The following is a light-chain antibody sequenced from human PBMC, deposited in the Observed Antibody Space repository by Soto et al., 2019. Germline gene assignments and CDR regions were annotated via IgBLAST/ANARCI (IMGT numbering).Light chain of an antibody. V-gene: IGKV3-15*01. Sequence: EFVMTQSPATLSVSLGDRATLSCRASQSVSSNLAWYQQKPGQAPRLLIYGASTRATGIPARFSGSGSGTEFTLTISSLQSEDFAVYSCQQYNNWPLTFGGGTKVDI. J-gene: IGKJ4*01. CDR1: QSVSSN. CDR3: QQYNNWPLT. CDR2: GAS.